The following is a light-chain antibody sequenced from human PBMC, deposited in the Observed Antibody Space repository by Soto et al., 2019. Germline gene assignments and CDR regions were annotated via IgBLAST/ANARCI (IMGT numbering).Light chain of an antibody. V-gene: IGLV2-14*01. CDR1: SSDVGGYNS. CDR2: DVT. J-gene: IGLJ1*01. Sequence: QSALTQPASVSGSPGQSITISCTGTSSDVGGYNSVSWYQQHPGKAPKLMIYDVTSRPSGVSSRFSGPKSASTASLTISGLQDEDEADYFCSSYATSDSYVFGTGTKVTVL. CDR3: SSYATSDSYV.